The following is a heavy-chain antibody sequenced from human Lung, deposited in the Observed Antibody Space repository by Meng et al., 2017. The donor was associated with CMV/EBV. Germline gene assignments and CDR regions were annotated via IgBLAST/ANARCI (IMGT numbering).Heavy chain of an antibody. CDR1: GYTFTSYY. CDR2: INPSDGST. CDR3: ARVGPAAGTGFFDY. Sequence: ASVXVSCKASGYTFTSYYMHWVRQAPGQGLEWMGRINPSDGSTSYAQKFQGRVTMTRDTSTSTVYMELSSLRSEDTAVYYCARVGPAAGTGFFDYWGQGPLVTVSS. V-gene: IGHV1-46*01. D-gene: IGHD6-13*01. J-gene: IGHJ4*02.